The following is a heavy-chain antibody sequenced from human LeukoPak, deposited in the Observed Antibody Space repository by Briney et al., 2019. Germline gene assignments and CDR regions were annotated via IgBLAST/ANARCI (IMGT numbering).Heavy chain of an antibody. J-gene: IGHJ4*02. CDR1: GGSISGGSYY. Sequence: PSETLSLTCTVSGGSISGGSYYWGWIRQPPGKGLEWIGSIYNSGSTYYNPSLKGRVTISVDTSKNQFSLKLSSVTAADTAVYYCATSYSSSWPEIDYWGQGTLVTVSS. D-gene: IGHD6-13*01. V-gene: IGHV4-39*01. CDR2: IYNSGST. CDR3: ATSYSSSWPEIDY.